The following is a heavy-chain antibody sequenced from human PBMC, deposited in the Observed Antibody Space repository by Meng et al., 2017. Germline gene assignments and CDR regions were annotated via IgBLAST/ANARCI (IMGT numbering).Heavy chain of an antibody. CDR2: AYYRSKWYH. CDR3: ARGSYSFDS. CDR1: GDSVSSNSAA. Sequence: QIQRKQSGPGLVKPSQTLSLVCAISGDSVSSNSAAWNWIRQSPSRGLEWLGRAYYRSKWYHDYAESVKSRISIDPDTSKNQFSLQLRSVTPEDSAVYYCARGSYSFDSWGQRTLVTVSS. V-gene: IGHV6-1*01. J-gene: IGHJ4*02. D-gene: IGHD1-26*01.